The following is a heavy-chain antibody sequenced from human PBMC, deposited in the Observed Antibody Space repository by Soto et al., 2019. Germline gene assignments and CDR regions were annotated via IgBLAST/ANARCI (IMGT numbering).Heavy chain of an antibody. V-gene: IGHV4-31*03. CDR3: ASRDSSGYYRLDYFDY. Sequence: QVQLQESGPGLVKPSQTLSLTCTVSGGSISSGGYYWSWIRKHPGKGLEWIGYSYYSGSTYYNPSLKRRVIISLDTSKNQFALKLRSVTAADTAVYYCASRDSSGYYRLDYFDYWGQRTLVTVSS. D-gene: IGHD3-22*01. J-gene: IGHJ4*02. CDR2: SYYSGST. CDR1: GGSISSGGYY.